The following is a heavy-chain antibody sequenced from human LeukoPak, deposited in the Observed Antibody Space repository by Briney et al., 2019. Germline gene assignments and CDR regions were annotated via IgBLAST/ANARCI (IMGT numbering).Heavy chain of an antibody. CDR3: ARFNYGSGSYLLP. CDR1: GYTFTSYD. Sequence: GASVKVSCKASGYTFTSYDINWVRQATGQGLEWMGWMNPNSGNTGYAQKFQGRVTMTWSTSISTAYMELSSLRSEDTAVYYCARFNYGSGSYLLPWGQGTLVTVSS. J-gene: IGHJ5*02. CDR2: MNPNSGNT. D-gene: IGHD3-10*01. V-gene: IGHV1-8*01.